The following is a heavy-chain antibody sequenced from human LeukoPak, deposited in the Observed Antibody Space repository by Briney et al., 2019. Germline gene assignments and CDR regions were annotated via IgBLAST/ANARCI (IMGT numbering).Heavy chain of an antibody. D-gene: IGHD2-15*01. CDR1: GGSFSGYY. CDR3: ARRPSTLPVDY. V-gene: IGHV4-34*01. J-gene: IGHJ4*02. CDR2: INHSGST. Sequence: PSETLSLTCAVYGGSFSGYYWSWIRQPPGKGLEWIGEINHSGSTNYNPSLKSRVTISVDTSKNQFSLKLSSATAADTAVYYCARRPSTLPVDYWGQGTLVTVSS.